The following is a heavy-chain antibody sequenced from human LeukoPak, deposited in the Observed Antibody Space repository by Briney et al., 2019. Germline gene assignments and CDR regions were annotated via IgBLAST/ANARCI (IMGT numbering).Heavy chain of an antibody. V-gene: IGHV4-59*01. CDR3: ARAKGAAGSPRNWFDP. CDR2: IYYSGST. Sequence: KTSETLSLTCTVSGGSISSYYWSWIRQPPGKGLEWIGYIYYSGSTNYNPSLKSRVTISVDTSKNQFSLKLSSVTAADTAVYYCARAKGAAGSPRNWFDPWGQGTLVTVSS. D-gene: IGHD6-13*01. J-gene: IGHJ5*02. CDR1: GGSISSYY.